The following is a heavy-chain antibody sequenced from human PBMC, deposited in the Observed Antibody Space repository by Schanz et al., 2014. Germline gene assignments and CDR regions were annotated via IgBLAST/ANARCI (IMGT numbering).Heavy chain of an antibody. CDR3: ASPPISVAGRLADY. CDR2: IDYAGST. CDR1: GFIVSSTY. D-gene: IGHD6-19*01. Sequence: VQLVESGGDLVKPGGSLRLSCEASGFIVSSTYMTWVRQAPGKGLEWVSLIDYAGSTNYADSVKGRMTVSRDTSKNALFLQMNNLRAEDTAVYYCASPPISVAGRLADYWGQGILVAVSS. V-gene: IGHV3-66*01. J-gene: IGHJ4*02.